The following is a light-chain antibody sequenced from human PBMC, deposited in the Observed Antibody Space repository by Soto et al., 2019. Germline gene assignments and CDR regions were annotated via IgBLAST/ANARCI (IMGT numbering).Light chain of an antibody. V-gene: IGKV2-28*01. CDR1: QSLLHSNGYTY. CDR3: MQALQTPIT. J-gene: IGKJ5*01. CDR2: LGS. Sequence: EIVMTQSPLSLPVTPGEPASNSCRSSQSLLHSNGYTYLDWYLQKPGQSPQVLIFLGSNRASGVPDRFSGSGSGTDFTLKISRVEAEDVGLYYCMQALQTPITFGQGTRLEIK.